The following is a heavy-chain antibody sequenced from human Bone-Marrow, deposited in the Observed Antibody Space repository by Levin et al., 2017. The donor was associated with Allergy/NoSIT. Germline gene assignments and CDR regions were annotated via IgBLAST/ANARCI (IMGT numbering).Heavy chain of an antibody. J-gene: IGHJ5*02. CDR3: ARDRHDISITCYVA. D-gene: IGHD2/OR15-2a*01. V-gene: IGHV3-53*01. Sequence: GGSLRLSCAVSGFTVSNNFMIWYRQAPGKGLEWVSLIYSGGGVYYADSVKGRFTISRDSSKNTLYLQMNSLRAEDTAVYYCARDRHDISITCYVAWGQGTLVTVSS. CDR1: GFTVSNNF. CDR2: IYSGGGV.